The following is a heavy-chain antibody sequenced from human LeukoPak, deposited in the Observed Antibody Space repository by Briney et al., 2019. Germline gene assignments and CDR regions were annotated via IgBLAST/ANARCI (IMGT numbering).Heavy chain of an antibody. CDR2: INPNSGGT. J-gene: IGHJ3*02. CDR3: ARGIVPAAKSLPPDAFDI. Sequence: ASVKVSCKASGYTFTGYYMHWVRQAPGQGLEWMGWINPNSGGTNYAQKFQGRVTMTRDTSISTAYMELSSLRSEDTAVYYCARGIVPAAKSLPPDAFDIWGQGTMVTVSS. D-gene: IGHD2-2*01. CDR1: GYTFTGYY. V-gene: IGHV1-2*02.